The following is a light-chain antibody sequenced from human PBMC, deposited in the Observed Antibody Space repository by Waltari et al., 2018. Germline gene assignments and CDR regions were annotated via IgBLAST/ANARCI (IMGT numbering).Light chain of an antibody. J-gene: IGKJ4*01. Sequence: EVVLTQSPATLSLSPGERATLSCRASQSVYNFLAWYQQKPGQAPRLLIYEASQRATGIPARFSGSGSGTDFTLTISNLKPEDVAVYYCQQRANWPPLTFGGGTKVEIK. CDR2: EAS. CDR3: QQRANWPPLT. V-gene: IGKV3-11*01. CDR1: QSVYNF.